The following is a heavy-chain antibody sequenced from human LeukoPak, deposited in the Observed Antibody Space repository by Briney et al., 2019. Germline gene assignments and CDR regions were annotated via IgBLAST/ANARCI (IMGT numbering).Heavy chain of an antibody. Sequence: SETLSLTCAVYGGSFSGYYWSWIRQPPGKGLEWIGEINHSGSTNYNPSLKSRVTISVDTSKNQFSLKLSSVTAADTAVYYCARRRGAAYFDYWGQGTPVTVSS. CDR1: GGSFSGYY. CDR3: ARRRGAAYFDY. V-gene: IGHV4-34*01. D-gene: IGHD1-26*01. CDR2: INHSGST. J-gene: IGHJ4*02.